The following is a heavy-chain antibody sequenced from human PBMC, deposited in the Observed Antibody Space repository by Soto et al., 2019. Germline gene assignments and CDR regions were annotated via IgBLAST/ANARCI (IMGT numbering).Heavy chain of an antibody. J-gene: IGHJ6*02. CDR1: GFTFSSYA. D-gene: IGHD4-17*01. CDR2: ITGSGGSP. V-gene: IGHV3-23*01. Sequence: PGGSLRRSCGASGFTFSSYAMTWIRQVPGTVLEWVSTITGSGGSPYYADSVKGRFTISRDNSNNTLYLQMNSLRAEDTAVYYCAKYGDYVSYYYYYGMDVWGQGTTVTVSS. CDR3: AKYGDYVSYYYYYGMDV.